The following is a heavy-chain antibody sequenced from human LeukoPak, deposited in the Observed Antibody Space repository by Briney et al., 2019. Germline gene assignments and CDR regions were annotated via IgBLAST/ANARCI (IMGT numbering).Heavy chain of an antibody. CDR1: GFTFSSYA. J-gene: IGHJ3*02. CDR3: AKDCGGDCYTQVAFHI. D-gene: IGHD2-21*02. V-gene: IGHV3-23*01. Sequence: PGGSLRLSCAASGFTFSSYAMTWVRQAPGQGLEWVSTIIGSGADTYYADSVKGRFTISRDNSKNTLYLQMNSLRAEDTAVYYCAKDCGGDCYTQVAFHIWGQGTMVTVSS. CDR2: IIGSGADT.